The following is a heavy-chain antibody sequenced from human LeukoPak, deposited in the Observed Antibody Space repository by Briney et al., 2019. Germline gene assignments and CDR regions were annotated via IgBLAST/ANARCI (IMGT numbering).Heavy chain of an antibody. J-gene: IGHJ4*02. V-gene: IGHV3-23*01. CDR2: ISASGGSP. D-gene: IGHD3-22*01. CDR1: GCTCNSYA. CDR3: AKRNYDSSGYYPHYFDY. Sequence: GGSLRLSCAAAGCTCNSYAMTWVRQAPGKGLDWVSGISASGGSPYYADSVKGRFTISRDNSKNTLYLQMNSLRAEDTAVYYCAKRNYDSSGYYPHYFDYWGQGTLVTVSS.